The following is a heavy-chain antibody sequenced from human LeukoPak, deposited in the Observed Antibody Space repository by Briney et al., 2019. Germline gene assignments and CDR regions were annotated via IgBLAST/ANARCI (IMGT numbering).Heavy chain of an antibody. D-gene: IGHD6-13*01. Sequence: GSSVKVSCKASGGTFNSYAINWVRQAPGQGLEWMGRIFPIFGTANYAQKFQGRVTVTTDESTNTAYMELSSLRPEDTAMYYCARDRGERDSSWSLPAHGFDIWGQGTMSPSLQ. CDR2: IFPIFGTA. CDR3: ARDRGERDSSWSLPAHGFDI. V-gene: IGHV1-69*05. J-gene: IGHJ3*02. CDR1: GGTFNSYA.